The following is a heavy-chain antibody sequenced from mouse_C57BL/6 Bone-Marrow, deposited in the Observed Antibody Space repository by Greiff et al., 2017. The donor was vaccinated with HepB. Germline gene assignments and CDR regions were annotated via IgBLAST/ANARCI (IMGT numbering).Heavy chain of an antibody. CDR2: IYPGGGYT. J-gene: IGHJ2*01. D-gene: IGHD1-1*01. V-gene: IGHV1-63*01. CDR3: ARLRLTTVVGFDY. CDR1: GYTFTNYW. Sequence: QVQLQQSGAELVRPGPSVKMSCKASGYTFTNYWIGWAKQRPGHGLEWIGDIYPGGGYTNYNEKFKGKATLTADKSSSTAYMQVSSLTSEDSAIYYCARLRLTTVVGFDYWGQGTTLTVSS.